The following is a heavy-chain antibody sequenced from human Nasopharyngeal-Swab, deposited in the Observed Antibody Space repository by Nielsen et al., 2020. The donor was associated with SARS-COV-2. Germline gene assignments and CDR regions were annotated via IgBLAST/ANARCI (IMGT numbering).Heavy chain of an antibody. CDR3: ARYRKVTTTVYFDY. J-gene: IGHJ4*02. CDR1: GFLFSSYG. D-gene: IGHD4-17*01. CDR2: IWYDGSNK. V-gene: IGHV3-33*08. Sequence: GESLKISCPSSGFLFSSYGLHWVRPAPGKGLEWVAVIWYDGSNKYYTDSVKGRFTISRDTSKNTLYLQMNSLRAEDTAVYYCARYRKVTTTVYFDYWGQGTLVTVSS.